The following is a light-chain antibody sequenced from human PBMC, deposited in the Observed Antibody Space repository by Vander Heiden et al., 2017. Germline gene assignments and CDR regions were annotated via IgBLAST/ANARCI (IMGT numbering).Light chain of an antibody. Sequence: DIVMTQSPDSLAASLGDRATITCKSSQSVLYSSNNKNYLAWYQQKPGQPPKLLIYWASARETGVPDRFSGSGSGTDFTLTISSLQAEDVAVYYCHQYYGTPFTFGQGTKLEIK. CDR2: WAS. CDR1: QSVLYSSNNKNY. V-gene: IGKV4-1*01. J-gene: IGKJ2*01. CDR3: HQYYGTPFT.